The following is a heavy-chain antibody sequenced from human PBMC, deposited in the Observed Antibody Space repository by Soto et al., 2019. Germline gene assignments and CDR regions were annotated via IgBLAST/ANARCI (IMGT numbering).Heavy chain of an antibody. Sequence: EVQLLDSGGGLVQPGGSLRLSCAASGFTFSSYAMNWVRQAPGKGLDWVSAISGSGGSTYYADSVKGRFTISRDNSKNTLYLQMSSPRAEDTAVYYCAKGPLVSGYDLDYWGQGTLVTVSS. CDR2: ISGSGGST. J-gene: IGHJ4*02. V-gene: IGHV3-23*01. CDR3: AKGPLVSGYDLDY. CDR1: GFTFSSYA. D-gene: IGHD5-12*01.